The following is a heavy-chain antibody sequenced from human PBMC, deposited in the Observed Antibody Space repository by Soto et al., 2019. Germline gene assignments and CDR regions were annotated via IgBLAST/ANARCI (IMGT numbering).Heavy chain of an antibody. D-gene: IGHD1-7*01. J-gene: IGHJ4*02. CDR1: GCSFLSNIM. V-gene: IGHV4-4*02. Sequence: SETLALCCAFYGCSFLSNIMGRGVGKALGQVLEWIGKIYRTVSTPSTQSLNSRVTISLDKSENQFSLKVTALTAADTAVYYCASRDPGTSVDYWGQGTLVTVSS. CDR3: ASRDPGTSVDY. CDR2: IYRTVST.